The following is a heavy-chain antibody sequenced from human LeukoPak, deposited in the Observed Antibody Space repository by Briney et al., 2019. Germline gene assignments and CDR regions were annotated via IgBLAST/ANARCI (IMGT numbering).Heavy chain of an antibody. J-gene: IGHJ4*03. D-gene: IGHD1-1*01. Sequence: SETLSLTCAVYGGSFSSYYWSWIRQSPGKGLEWIAEINHCGDTNYNPSVKSRVTISVDTSKNQFSLKVTSLTAADTAVYYCARGPTISETGYFDYWGQGTLVTVSS. CDR2: INHCGDT. CDR3: ARGPTISETGYFDY. CDR1: GGSFSSYY. V-gene: IGHV4-34*01.